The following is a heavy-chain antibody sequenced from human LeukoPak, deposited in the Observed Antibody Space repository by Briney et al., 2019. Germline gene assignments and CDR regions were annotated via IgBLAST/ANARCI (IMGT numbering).Heavy chain of an antibody. CDR2: IIPILGIA. J-gene: IGHJ3*02. CDR1: GGTFSSYT. Sequence: ASVKVSCKASGGTFSSYTISWVRQAPGQGLEWMGRIIPILGIANYAQKFQGRVTITADKSTSTAYMELSSLRSDDTAVYYCARDDSGSYLAFDIWGQGTMVTVSS. V-gene: IGHV1-69*04. CDR3: ARDDSGSYLAFDI. D-gene: IGHD1-26*01.